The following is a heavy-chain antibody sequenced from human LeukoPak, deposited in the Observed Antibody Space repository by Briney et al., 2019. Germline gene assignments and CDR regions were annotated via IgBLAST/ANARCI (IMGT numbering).Heavy chain of an antibody. J-gene: IGHJ5*02. CDR3: ATDFVP. CDR2: IYSSGGT. V-gene: IGHV4-61*02. Sequence: SQTLSLTCTVSGASISSGSYYWNWIRQPAGKGLEWIGLIYSSGGTNYNPSLKNRVTISVDTSKNQFSLKLNSVTAADTAVYYCATDFVPSGQGTLVTVSS. CDR1: GASISSGSYY.